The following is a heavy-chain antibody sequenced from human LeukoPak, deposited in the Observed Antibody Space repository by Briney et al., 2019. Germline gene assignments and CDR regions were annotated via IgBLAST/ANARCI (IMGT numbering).Heavy chain of an antibody. J-gene: IGHJ6*02. D-gene: IGHD6-13*01. CDR3: ATYSNSTLQYYYGLDV. CDR2: IRPNSGGT. V-gene: IGHV1-2*02. CDR1: GYTFTGYY. Sequence: ASVKVSCKTSGYTFTGYYIHWVRQAPGQGLEWVGWIRPNSGGTKNAQKFQGRVTMTRDTSISTAYMELNSLTSDDTAVYYCATYSNSTLQYYYGLDVWGQGTTVTVSS.